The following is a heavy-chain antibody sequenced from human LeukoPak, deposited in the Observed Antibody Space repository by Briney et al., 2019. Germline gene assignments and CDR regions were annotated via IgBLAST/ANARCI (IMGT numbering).Heavy chain of an antibody. CDR1: GFTFSGYI. CDR2: ISSSSSYI. J-gene: IGHJ4*02. V-gene: IGHV3-21*01. CDR3: ARSLSRIQLWDFDY. D-gene: IGHD5-18*01. Sequence: GGSLRLSCAASGFTFSGYIMNWVRQAPGKGLEWVSSISSSSSYIYYADSVKGRFTISRDNAKNSLYLQMNSLRAEDTAVYYCARSLSRIQLWDFDYWGQGTLVTVSS.